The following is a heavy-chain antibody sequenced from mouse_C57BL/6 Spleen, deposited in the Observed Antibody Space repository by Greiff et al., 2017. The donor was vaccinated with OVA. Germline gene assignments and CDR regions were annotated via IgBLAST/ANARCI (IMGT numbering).Heavy chain of an antibody. CDR3: TRFDPWENYAMDY. J-gene: IGHJ4*01. Sequence: EVKLMESGGGLVQPGGSMKLSCAASGFTFSDAWMDWVRQSPEKGLEWVAEIRNKANNHATYYAESVKGRFTISRDDSKSSVYLQMNSLRAEDTGIYYCTRFDPWENYAMDYWGQGTSVTVSS. CDR1: GFTFSDAW. V-gene: IGHV6-6*01. D-gene: IGHD4-1*01. CDR2: IRNKANNHAT.